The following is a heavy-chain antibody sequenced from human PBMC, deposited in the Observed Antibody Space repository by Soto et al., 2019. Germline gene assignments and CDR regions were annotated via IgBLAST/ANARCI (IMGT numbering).Heavy chain of an antibody. V-gene: IGHV3-30-3*01. D-gene: IGHD2-15*01. J-gene: IGHJ6*02. CDR3: ARGVREDILVVVGARPGEYGIDI. CDR1: GFTFRNHA. CDR2: IAYDGSNA. Sequence: QVQLVESGGGVVQPGGSLRLSCAASGFTFRNHAMHWVRQAPGKGLECLAVIAYDGSNAYYRDSVKGRFTISRDNSKNTLYLHMNSLRSEDTGVYYFARGVREDILVVVGARPGEYGIDIWGQGTTVTVSS.